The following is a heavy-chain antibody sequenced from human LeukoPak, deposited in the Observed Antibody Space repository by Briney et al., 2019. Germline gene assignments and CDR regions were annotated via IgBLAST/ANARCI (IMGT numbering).Heavy chain of an antibody. Sequence: GGSLRLSCAASGFTFSSCGFNWVRQAPGKGLEWVSSIGPTGTDRYYADSVRGRFTISRDNAKNSLYLQMNSLRAEDSAVYYCARDGGGYTYGNYYMDVWGKGTTVTVSS. D-gene: IGHD5-18*01. V-gene: IGHV3-21*01. J-gene: IGHJ6*03. CDR2: IGPTGTDR. CDR3: ARDGGGYTYGNYYMDV. CDR1: GFTFSSCG.